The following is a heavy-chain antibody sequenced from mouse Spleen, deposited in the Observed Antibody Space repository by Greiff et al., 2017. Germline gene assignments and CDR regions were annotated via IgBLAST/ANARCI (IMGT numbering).Heavy chain of an antibody. D-gene: IGHD2-1*01. Sequence: EVQLQQSGPELVKPGASMKISCKASGYSFTGYYIHWVKQSHGNILDWIGYIYPYNGVSTYNQKFKGKATLTVDKSSSTAYMEFRSLTSEDSAVYYCARRGDYYGNYYYFDYWGQGTTLTVSS. J-gene: IGHJ2*01. V-gene: IGHV1-31*01. CDR3: ARRGDYYGNYYYFDY. CDR1: GYSFTGYY. CDR2: IYPYNGVS.